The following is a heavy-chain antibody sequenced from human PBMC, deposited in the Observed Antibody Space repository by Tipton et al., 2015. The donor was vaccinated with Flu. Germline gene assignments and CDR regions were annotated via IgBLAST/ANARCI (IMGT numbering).Heavy chain of an antibody. V-gene: IGHV4-59*01. CDR3: ARDVGHDYYYYGMDV. Sequence: TLSLTCTVSGGSISSYYWSWIRQPPGKGLEWIGYIYYSGSTNYNPSLKSRVTISVDTSKNQFSLKLSSVTAADTAVYYCARDVGHDYYYYGMDVWGQGTTVTVSS. CDR2: IYYSGST. J-gene: IGHJ6*02. CDR1: GGSISSYY. D-gene: IGHD1-26*01.